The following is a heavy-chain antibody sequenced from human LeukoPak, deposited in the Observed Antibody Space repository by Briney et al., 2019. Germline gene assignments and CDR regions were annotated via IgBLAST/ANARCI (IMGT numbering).Heavy chain of an antibody. CDR3: ARDPNYDFWSGYYSDGGYYYYGMDV. V-gene: IGHV1-46*01. CDR2: INPSGGST. CDR1: GYTFTSYY. J-gene: IGHJ6*02. D-gene: IGHD3-3*01. Sequence: ASVKVSCKASGYTFTSYYMHWVRQAPGQGLEWMGIINPSGGSTSYAQKFQGRVTMTRDTSTSTVCMELSSLRSEDTAVYYCARDPNYDFWSGYYSDGGYYYYGMDVWGQGTTVTVSS.